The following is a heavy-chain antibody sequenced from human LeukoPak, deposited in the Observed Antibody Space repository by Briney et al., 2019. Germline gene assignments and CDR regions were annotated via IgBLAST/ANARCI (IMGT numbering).Heavy chain of an antibody. CDR1: GGSISSYY. J-gene: IGHJ2*01. Sequence: PSETLSLTCTVSGGSISSYYWSWIRQPPGKGLEWIGYIYYSGSTNYNPSLKSRVTISVDTSKNQFSLKLSSVTAADTAVYYCARGSYCTNGVCRFWYFDLWGRGTLVTVSS. CDR3: ARGSYCTNGVCRFWYFDL. CDR2: IYYSGST. V-gene: IGHV4-59*08. D-gene: IGHD2-8*01.